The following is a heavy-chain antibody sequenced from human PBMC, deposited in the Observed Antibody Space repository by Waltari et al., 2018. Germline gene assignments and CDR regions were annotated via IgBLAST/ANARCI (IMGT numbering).Heavy chain of an antibody. D-gene: IGHD2-15*01. J-gene: IGHJ6*02. CDR1: GYTFTDVY. CDR2: IDPEDGQT. CDR3: ARVGYCSGGRCNSDIPDYYYYGMDV. V-gene: IGHV1-69-2*01. Sequence: EVQLVQSGAEVKKPGATVKISCKTSGYTFTDVYIHWVQQAPGKGLEWMGRIDPEDGQTSDADKFQDRVTITADTSTDTADMELSRLRSEDTAVYYCARVGYCSGGRCNSDIPDYYYYGMDVWGQGTTVTVSS.